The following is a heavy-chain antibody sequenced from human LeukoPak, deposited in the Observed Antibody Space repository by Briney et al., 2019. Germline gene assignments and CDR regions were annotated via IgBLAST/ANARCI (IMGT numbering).Heavy chain of an antibody. D-gene: IGHD2-21*01. Sequence: GGSLRLSCVSSGFRFSGYAMNWVRQAPGKGLEWISYISSGSASIYYADSVKGRFTISRDNAKNSLFLQVNSLRDDDTAVYYCARANIVAGGYYYYGMDVWGRGTTVTVSS. CDR2: ISSGSASI. CDR3: ARANIVAGGYYYYGMDV. CDR1: GFRFSGYA. V-gene: IGHV3-48*02. J-gene: IGHJ6*02.